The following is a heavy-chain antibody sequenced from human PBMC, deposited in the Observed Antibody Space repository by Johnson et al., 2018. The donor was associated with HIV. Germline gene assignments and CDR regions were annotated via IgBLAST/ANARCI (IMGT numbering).Heavy chain of an antibody. CDR1: GFTFSNYG. D-gene: IGHD7-27*01. V-gene: IGHV3-30*18. J-gene: IGHJ3*01. CDR3: AKVGANWAHLDV. Sequence: QVQLVESGGGVVQPGRSLRLSCAASGFTFSNYGMHWVRQAPGKGLEWVTFISYDGSNKYYADSVKGRFTISRDNSKNTLYLQMNSLRAEDTAVYFCAKVGANWAHLDVWGQGTMVTVSS. CDR2: ISYDGSNK.